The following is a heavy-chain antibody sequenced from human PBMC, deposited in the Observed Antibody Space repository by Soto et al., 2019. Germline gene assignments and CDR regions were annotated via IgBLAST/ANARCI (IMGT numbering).Heavy chain of an antibody. CDR3: ARDLVPMLRYRGYYYYGMDV. J-gene: IGHJ6*02. CDR2: ISYDGSNK. CDR1: GFTFSSYA. V-gene: IGHV3-30-3*01. D-gene: IGHD6-6*01. Sequence: SLRLSCAASGFTFSSYAMHWVRQAPGKGLEWVAVISYDGSNKYYADSVKGRFTISRDNSKNTLCLQMNSLRAEDTAVYYCARDLVPMLRYRGYYYYGMDVWGQGTTVTVSS.